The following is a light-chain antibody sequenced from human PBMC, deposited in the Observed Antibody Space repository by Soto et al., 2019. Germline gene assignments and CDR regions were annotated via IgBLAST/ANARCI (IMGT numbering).Light chain of an antibody. CDR2: GAS. CDR3: RQASKYPPM. V-gene: IGKV1-12*01. Sequence: DIQMTQSPSSVPASVGDRVTITCRASQFITNFLAWFQQKPGKAPRLLIYGASGFHAGLPSKFRGSAFGTDRNLTIRSLQHEDLSTYFCRQASKYPPMFGGGTKVEIK. CDR1: QFITNF. J-gene: IGKJ4*02.